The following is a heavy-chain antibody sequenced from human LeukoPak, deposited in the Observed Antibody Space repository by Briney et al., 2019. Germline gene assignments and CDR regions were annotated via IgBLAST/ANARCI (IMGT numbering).Heavy chain of an antibody. Sequence: ASVKVSCKASGYTFTSYAMHWVRQAPGQRLEWMGWINAGNGNTKYSRKFQGRVTITRDTSASTAYMELSSLRSEDTAVYYCARTLMVRGVMIGYWGQGTLVTVSS. J-gene: IGHJ4*02. CDR1: GYTFTSYA. V-gene: IGHV1-3*01. CDR2: INAGNGNT. CDR3: ARTLMVRGVMIGY. D-gene: IGHD3-10*01.